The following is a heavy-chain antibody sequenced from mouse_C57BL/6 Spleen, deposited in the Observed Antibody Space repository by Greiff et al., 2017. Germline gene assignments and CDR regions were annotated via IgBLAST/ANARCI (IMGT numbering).Heavy chain of an antibody. Sequence: EVQVVESGGGLVQPGGSLSLSCAASGFTFTDYYMSWVRQPPGKALEWLGFIRNKANGYTTEYSASVKGRFTISRDNSQSILYLQMNALRAEDSATYYCARFGYDRGYYAMDYWGQGTSVTVSS. CDR3: ARFGYDRGYYAMDY. CDR1: GFTFTDYY. CDR2: IRNKANGYTT. D-gene: IGHD2-2*01. V-gene: IGHV7-3*01. J-gene: IGHJ4*01.